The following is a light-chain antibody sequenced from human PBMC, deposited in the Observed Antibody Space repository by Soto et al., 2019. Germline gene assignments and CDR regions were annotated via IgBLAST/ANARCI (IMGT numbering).Light chain of an antibody. V-gene: IGLV1-40*01. CDR1: SSNIGAGYA. J-gene: IGLJ1*01. CDR3: QSYDSSLSGV. CDR2: GNS. Sequence: QSALTQPPSVSGAPGQRVTISCTGSSSNIGAGYAVHWYQQLPGTAPKLLIYGNSNRPSGVPDRFSGSKSGTSASLAITGLQAEDEADYYCQSYDSSLSGVFGTGTKVTVL.